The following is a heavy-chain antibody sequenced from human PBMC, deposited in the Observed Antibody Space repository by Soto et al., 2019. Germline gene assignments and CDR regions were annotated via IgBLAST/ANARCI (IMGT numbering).Heavy chain of an antibody. Sequence: GRSLRVSCAASGFTLSRCAMSWVRQAPGKGLEWVAIIWYDESNKYYADSVKGRFTISRDNSKNTLYLQMSSLRAEDTAVYYCARVHSSSYHFFDYWGQGTLVTVSS. CDR1: GFTLSRCA. J-gene: IGHJ4*02. V-gene: IGHV3-33*08. CDR2: IWYDESNK. CDR3: ARVHSSSYHFFDY. D-gene: IGHD6-13*01.